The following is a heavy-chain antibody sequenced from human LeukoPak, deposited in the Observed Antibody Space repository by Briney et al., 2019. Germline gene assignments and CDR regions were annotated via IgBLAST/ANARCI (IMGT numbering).Heavy chain of an antibody. CDR3: ARAGSGWYREQGYFDY. D-gene: IGHD6-19*01. V-gene: IGHV3-53*01. CDR2: IYSDGTT. CDR1: GLSVSSNF. J-gene: IGHJ4*02. Sequence: GGSLRLSCAASGLSVSSNFITWVRQAPGKGPEWVSVIYSDGTTYYADSLKGRFTTSRDTSKNTVFLQMSGLRDEDTAVYYCARAGSGWYREQGYFDYWGQGTLVTVSS.